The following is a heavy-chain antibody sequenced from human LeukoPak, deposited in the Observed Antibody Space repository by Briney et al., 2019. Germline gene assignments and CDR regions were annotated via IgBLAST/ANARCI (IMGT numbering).Heavy chain of an antibody. CDR3: ARRGYDFWSGYYMKYYYMDV. J-gene: IGHJ6*03. D-gene: IGHD3-3*01. Sequence: ASVKVSCKASGYTFTGYYMHWVRQAPGQGLEWMGWINPNSGGTNYAQKFQGRVTMTRDTSISTAYMELSRLRSDDTAVYYCARRGYDFWSGYYMKYYYMDVWGKGTTVTVSS. V-gene: IGHV1-2*02. CDR2: INPNSGGT. CDR1: GYTFTGYY.